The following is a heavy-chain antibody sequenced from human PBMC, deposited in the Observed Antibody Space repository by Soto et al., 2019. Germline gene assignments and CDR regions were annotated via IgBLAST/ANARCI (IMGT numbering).Heavy chain of an antibody. Sequence: QLQLQESGPGLVKPSETLSLTCTVSGGSISSSSYYWGWIRQPPGKGLEWIGSIYYSGSTYYNPSLKSRVTISVDTSKNQFSLKLSSVTAADTAVYYCARLNVVRDLGWIDPWGQGTLVTVSS. D-gene: IGHD2-15*01. CDR3: ARLNVVRDLGWIDP. CDR2: IYYSGST. V-gene: IGHV4-39*01. CDR1: GGSISSSSYY. J-gene: IGHJ5*02.